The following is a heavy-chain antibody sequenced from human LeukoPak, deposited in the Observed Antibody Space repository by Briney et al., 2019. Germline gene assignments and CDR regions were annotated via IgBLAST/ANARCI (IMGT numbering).Heavy chain of an antibody. CDR3: ARDLANYYDSSGYQDY. CDR2: ISWNSGDI. Sequence: SGRSLRLSCAASGFSFGGYALHWVRQAPGKGLEWVASISWNSGDIVHADSVKGRFTISRDNAKNSLYLQMDSLRTEDTALYYCARDLANYYDSSGYQDYWGQGTLVTVSS. D-gene: IGHD3-22*01. V-gene: IGHV3-9*01. J-gene: IGHJ4*02. CDR1: GFSFGGYA.